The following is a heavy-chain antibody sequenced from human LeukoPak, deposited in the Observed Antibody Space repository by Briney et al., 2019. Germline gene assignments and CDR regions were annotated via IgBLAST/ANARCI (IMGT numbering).Heavy chain of an antibody. CDR1: GFTFSSYA. CDR2: ISYDGSNK. CDR3: ARELYSSGPNQNYHYYGMDV. J-gene: IGHJ6*02. D-gene: IGHD6-19*01. Sequence: GGSLRLSCAASGFTFSSYAMHWVRQAPGKGLEWVAVISYDGSNKYYADSVKGRFTISRDNSKNTLYLQMNSLRAEDTAVYYCARELYSSGPNQNYHYYGMDVWGQGTTVTVSS. V-gene: IGHV3-30-3*01.